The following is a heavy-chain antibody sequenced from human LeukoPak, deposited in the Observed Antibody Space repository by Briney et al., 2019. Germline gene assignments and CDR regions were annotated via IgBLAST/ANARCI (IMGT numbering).Heavy chain of an antibody. CDR1: GFTFSSYG. V-gene: IGHV3-30*18. J-gene: IGHJ4*02. Sequence: GGSLRLSCAASGFTFSSYGMHWVRQAPGKGLEWVAVISYDGSNKYYADSVKGRFTISRDNSKNTLYLQMNSLRAEDTAVYYCAKDPLTYGSGSLFDYWGQGTLVTVPS. D-gene: IGHD3-10*01. CDR2: ISYDGSNK. CDR3: AKDPLTYGSGSLFDY.